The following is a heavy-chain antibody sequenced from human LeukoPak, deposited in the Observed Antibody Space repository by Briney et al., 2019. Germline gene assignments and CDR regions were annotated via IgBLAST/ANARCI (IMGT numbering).Heavy chain of an antibody. CDR1: GFTFSSYS. V-gene: IGHV3-21*01. J-gene: IGHJ4*02. CDR2: ISSSSSYI. CDR3: ARGGQGNWPTPFDY. D-gene: IGHD1-1*01. Sequence: GGSLRLSCAASGFTFSSYSMNWVRQAPGKGLEWVSSISSSSSYIYYADSVKGRFTISRDNAKNLLYLQMNSLRDEDTAVYYCARGGQGNWPTPFDYWGQGTLVTVFS.